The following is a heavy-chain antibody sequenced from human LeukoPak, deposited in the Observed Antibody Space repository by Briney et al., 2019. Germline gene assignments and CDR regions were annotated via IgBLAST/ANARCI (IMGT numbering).Heavy chain of an antibody. CDR3: AREGYGGNSGRDY. CDR1: GFTVSSNY. CDR2: IYSGGST. J-gene: IGHJ4*02. V-gene: IGHV3-53*01. D-gene: IGHD4-23*01. Sequence: GGSLRLSCAASGFTVSSNYMSWVRQASGKGLEWVSVIYSGGSTYYADSVKGRFTISRDNSKNTLYLQMNSLRAEDTAVYYCAREGYGGNSGRDYWGQGTLVTVSS.